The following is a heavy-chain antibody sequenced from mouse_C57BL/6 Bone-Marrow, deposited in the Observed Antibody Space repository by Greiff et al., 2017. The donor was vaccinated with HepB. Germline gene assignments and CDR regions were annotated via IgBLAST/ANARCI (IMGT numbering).Heavy chain of an antibody. J-gene: IGHJ2*01. V-gene: IGHV1-63*01. Sequence: VQGVESGAELVRPGTSVKMSCKASGYTFTNYWIGWAKQRPGHGLEWIGDIYPGGGYTNYNEKFKGKATLTADKSSSTAYMQFSSLTSEDSAIYYCARRWDFDYWGQGTTLTVSS. CDR1: GYTFTNYW. CDR2: IYPGGGYT. D-gene: IGHD2-3*01. CDR3: ARRWDFDY.